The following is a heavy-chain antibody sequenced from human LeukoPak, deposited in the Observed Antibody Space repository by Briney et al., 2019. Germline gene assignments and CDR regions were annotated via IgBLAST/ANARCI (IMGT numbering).Heavy chain of an antibody. V-gene: IGHV4-39*01. J-gene: IGHJ4*02. Sequence: PSETLSLTCTVSGGSIRSSSYYWGWIRQPPGKGLEWIGSIYYSGSTYYNPSLKSRVTISVDTSKNQFSLKLSSVTAADTAVYYCARITYCSSTSCYAYYFDYWGQGTLVTVSS. CDR3: ARITYCSSTSCYAYYFDY. CDR1: GGSIRSSSYY. CDR2: IYYSGST. D-gene: IGHD2-2*01.